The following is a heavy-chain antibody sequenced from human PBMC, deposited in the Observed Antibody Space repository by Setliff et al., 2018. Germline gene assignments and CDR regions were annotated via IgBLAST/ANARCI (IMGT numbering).Heavy chain of an antibody. Sequence: GGSLRLSCAASGFRFDDYAMHWVRQAPGKGLEWVSGISWNSGNIDYADSVKGRFTISRDNAKNSLYLQMNSLRAEDTAVYYCARDVFCSGGSCDNWFDPWGQGTLVTVSS. D-gene: IGHD2-15*01. V-gene: IGHV3-9*01. J-gene: IGHJ5*02. CDR2: ISWNSGNI. CDR1: GFRFDDYA. CDR3: ARDVFCSGGSCDNWFDP.